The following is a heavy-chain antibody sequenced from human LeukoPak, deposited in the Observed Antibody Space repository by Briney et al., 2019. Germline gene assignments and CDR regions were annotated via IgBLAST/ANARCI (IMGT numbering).Heavy chain of an antibody. CDR1: GFTFSSYA. CDR2: ISGSGGST. D-gene: IGHD3-16*02. CDR3: AKHDNYVWGSYPPPCFDY. Sequence: GGSPRLSCAASGFTFSSYAMSWVRQAPGKGLEWVSAISGSGGSTYYADSVKGRFTISRDNSKNTLYLQMNSLRAEDTAVYYCAKHDNYVWGSYPPPCFDYWGQGTLVTVSS. J-gene: IGHJ4*02. V-gene: IGHV3-23*01.